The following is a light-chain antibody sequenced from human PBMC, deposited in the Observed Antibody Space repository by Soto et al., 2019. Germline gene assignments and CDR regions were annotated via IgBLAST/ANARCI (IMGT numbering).Light chain of an antibody. CDR1: ALPRQF. Sequence: SYELTQPPSVSVSPGQTARITCSGDALPRQFANWYQQKPGQAPVVVIFKDSQRPSGIPERFSGSSSGTIVTLTISGVQEEDEADYFCQAADSSGTYVFGGGTKVTVL. CDR3: QAADSSGTYV. V-gene: IGLV3-25*03. CDR2: KDS. J-gene: IGLJ1*01.